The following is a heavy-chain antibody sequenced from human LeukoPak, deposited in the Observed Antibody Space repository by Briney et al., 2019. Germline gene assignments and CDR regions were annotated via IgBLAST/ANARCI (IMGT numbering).Heavy chain of an antibody. CDR1: GGTFSSYA. J-gene: IGHJ4*02. CDR3: ARDRLAAAGTGLFDY. Sequence: ASVKVSCKASGGTFSSYAMHWVRQAPGQRLEWMGWINAGNGNTKYSQKFQGRVTITRDTSASTAYMELSSLRSEDTAVYYCARDRLAAAGTGLFDYWGQGTLVTVSS. D-gene: IGHD6-13*01. CDR2: INAGNGNT. V-gene: IGHV1-3*01.